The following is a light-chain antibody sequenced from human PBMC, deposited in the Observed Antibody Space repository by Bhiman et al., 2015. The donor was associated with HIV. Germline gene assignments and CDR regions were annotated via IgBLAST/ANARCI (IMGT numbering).Light chain of an antibody. CDR3: QAWDSSTGVV. Sequence: SSELTQDPAVSVALGQTVRITCQGDSLRNYYASWYQQKPGQAPVLVIYGKNNRPSGIPERFSGSNSGNTATLTISGTQAMDEADYYCQAWDSSTGVVFGGGTKLTVL. V-gene: IGLV3-19*01. CDR1: SLRNYY. CDR2: GKN. J-gene: IGLJ2*01.